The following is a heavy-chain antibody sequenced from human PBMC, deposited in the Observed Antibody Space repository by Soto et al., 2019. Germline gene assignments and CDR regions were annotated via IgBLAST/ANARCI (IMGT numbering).Heavy chain of an antibody. CDR1: GFTFSSYG. D-gene: IGHD4-17*01. V-gene: IGHV3-30*18. J-gene: IGHJ4*02. Sequence: GGSLRLSCAASGFTFSSYGMHWVRQAPGKGLEWVAVISYDGSNKYYADSVKGRFTISRDNSKNTLYLQMNSLRAEDTAVYYCAKADDDYGDSTGGYWGQGTLVTVSS. CDR3: AKADDDYGDSTGGY. CDR2: ISYDGSNK.